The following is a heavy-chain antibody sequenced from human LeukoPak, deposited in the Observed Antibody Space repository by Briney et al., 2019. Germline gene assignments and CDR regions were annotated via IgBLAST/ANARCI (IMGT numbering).Heavy chain of an antibody. V-gene: IGHV3-9*01. J-gene: IGHJ1*01. CDR2: ISWNSGNI. Sequence: SLRLSCTASGFTFEDYAMHWVRQGPGKGLEWVSGISWNSGNIGYADSMKGRFTISRDNAKKSLYLQMNSLRAEDTALYYCAKDKVDDVRGYYYRGAYFQHWGQGTLVTASS. D-gene: IGHD3-22*01. CDR3: AKDKVDDVRGYYYRGAYFQH. CDR1: GFTFEDYA.